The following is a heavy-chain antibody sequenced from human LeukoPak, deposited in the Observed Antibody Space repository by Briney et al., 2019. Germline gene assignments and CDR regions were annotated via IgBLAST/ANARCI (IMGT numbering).Heavy chain of an antibody. CDR2: ISGSGGST. J-gene: IGHJ3*02. CDR3: AKDSYLSLAHVAFDI. D-gene: IGHD2-2*02. Sequence: PGGSLRLSLAASGFTFSSYAMSWFPQAPGKGLEWASAISGSGGSTYYADSVKGRFTISRDNSKNTLYLQMNSLRAEDTAVYYCAKDSYLSLAHVAFDIWGQGTMVTVSS. CDR1: GFTFSSYA. V-gene: IGHV3-23*01.